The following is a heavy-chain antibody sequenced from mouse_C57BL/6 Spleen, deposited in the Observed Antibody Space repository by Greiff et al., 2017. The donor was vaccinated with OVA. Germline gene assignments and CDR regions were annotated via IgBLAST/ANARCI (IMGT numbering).Heavy chain of an antibody. V-gene: IGHV1-18*01. Sequence: VQLKESGPELVKPGASVKIPCKASGYTFTDYHMDWVKQSHGKSLEWIGDINPNNGGTIYNQKFKGKATLTVDKSSSTAYMELRSLTSEDTAVYYCARSPHYYGSSYWYFDVWGTGTTVTVSS. D-gene: IGHD1-1*01. CDR1: GYTFTDYH. CDR2: INPNNGGT. J-gene: IGHJ1*03. CDR3: ARSPHYYGSSYWYFDV.